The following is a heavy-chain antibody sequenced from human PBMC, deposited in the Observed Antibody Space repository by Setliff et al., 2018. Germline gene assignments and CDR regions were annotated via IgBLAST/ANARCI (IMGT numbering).Heavy chain of an antibody. V-gene: IGHV3-7*01. J-gene: IGHJ4*02. CDR1: GFTFSSYA. Sequence: PGGSLRLSCAASGFTFSSYAMHWVRQAPGKGLEWVASITHDGSKTYILDSVKGRFTISRDNTKNSLYLQMNSLRGEDTAVYYCVRDPHFDSWGQGTLVTVS. CDR2: ITHDGSKT. CDR3: VRDPHFDS.